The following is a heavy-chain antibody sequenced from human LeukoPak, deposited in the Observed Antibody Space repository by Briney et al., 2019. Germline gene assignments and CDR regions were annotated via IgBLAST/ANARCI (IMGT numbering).Heavy chain of an antibody. CDR1: GYNFTNYY. CDR2: INPSGGST. CDR3: ARDHGSAYYRAPRH. J-gene: IGHJ4*02. Sequence: ASVTVSCKASGYNFTNYYMHWVRQAPGQGLEWMGTINPSGGSTTYAQRFQGRVTMTRDTSTSTVYMELSSLRFEDTAVYYCARDHGSAYYRAPRHWGQGTLVTVSS. V-gene: IGHV1-46*01. D-gene: IGHD3-10*01.